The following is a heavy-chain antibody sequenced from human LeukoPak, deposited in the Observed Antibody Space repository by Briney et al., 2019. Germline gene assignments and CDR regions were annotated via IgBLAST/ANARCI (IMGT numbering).Heavy chain of an antibody. Sequence: GGSLRLSCAASGFTFGTYGMIWVRQAPGKGPEWVSSISSISTYTHYADAVKGRFTISRDNTKNSLYLQMNSLRVEDTAVYYCARGVGATLPWGQGTLVTVSS. CDR2: ISSISTYT. CDR1: GFTFGTYG. J-gene: IGHJ5*02. V-gene: IGHV3-21*01. CDR3: ARGVGATLP. D-gene: IGHD1-26*01.